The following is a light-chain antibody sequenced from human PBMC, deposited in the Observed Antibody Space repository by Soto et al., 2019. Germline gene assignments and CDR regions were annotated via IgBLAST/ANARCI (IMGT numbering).Light chain of an antibody. CDR1: SSDVGGYNY. Sequence: QSALTQPRSVSGSPGQSVTISCTGTSSDVGGYNYVSWYQQPPGKAPKLMIYDVSKRPSGVPDRFSCSKSGNTASLTISGPQAEGQADYYRCFYACSYTLVFGTGTKLTVL. V-gene: IGLV2-11*01. J-gene: IGLJ1*01. CDR2: DVS. CDR3: CFYACSYTLV.